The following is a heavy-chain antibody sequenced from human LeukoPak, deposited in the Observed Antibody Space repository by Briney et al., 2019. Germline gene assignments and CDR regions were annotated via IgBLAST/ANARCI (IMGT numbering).Heavy chain of an antibody. Sequence: PGGSLRLSCAASGFTFSSYSMNWVRQAPGKGLEWVSSISSSSSYIYYADSVKGRFTISRDNAKNSLYLQMNSLRGEDTAVFYCARKGAGYSGYGIDYWGQGTLVTVSS. CDR3: ARKGAGYSGYGIDY. V-gene: IGHV3-21*01. CDR2: ISSSSSYI. J-gene: IGHJ4*02. CDR1: GFTFSSYS. D-gene: IGHD5-12*01.